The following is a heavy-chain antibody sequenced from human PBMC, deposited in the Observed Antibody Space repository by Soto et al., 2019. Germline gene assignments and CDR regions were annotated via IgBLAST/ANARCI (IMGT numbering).Heavy chain of an antibody. CDR3: ARGVGDTPLPYYGMDV. Sequence: LRLSCAASGFTFSSYSMNWVRQAPGKGLEWVSSISSSSSYIYYADSVKGRFTISRDNAKNSLYLQMNSLRAEDTAVYYCARGVGDTPLPYYGMDVWGQGTTVTVSS. CDR2: ISSSSSYI. V-gene: IGHV3-21*01. CDR1: GFTFSSYS. D-gene: IGHD1-26*01. J-gene: IGHJ6*02.